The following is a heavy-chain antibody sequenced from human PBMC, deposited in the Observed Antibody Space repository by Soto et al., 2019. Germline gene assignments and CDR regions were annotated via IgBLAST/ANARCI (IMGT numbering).Heavy chain of an antibody. V-gene: IGHV3-7*05. D-gene: IGHD3-22*01. Sequence: EVQLVESGGGLVQPGGSLRLSCAAAGLTFSSYWMSWVRQAPGKGLEWVANIKQEGSEKYYVDSVKGRFTISRDNAKNSLHLKMNSLRAEDTAVYYCAREGGYYDSSGYYPFYYYGMDVWGQGTTVTVSS. J-gene: IGHJ6*02. CDR1: GLTFSSYW. CDR3: AREGGYYDSSGYYPFYYYGMDV. CDR2: IKQEGSEK.